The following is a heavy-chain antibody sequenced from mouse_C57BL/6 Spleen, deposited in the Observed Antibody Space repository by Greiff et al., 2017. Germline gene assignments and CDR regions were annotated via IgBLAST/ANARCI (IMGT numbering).Heavy chain of an antibody. V-gene: IGHV5-4*01. CDR2: ISDGGSYT. D-gene: IGHD2-4*01. CDR3: AREGITTAYYFDY. J-gene: IGHJ2*01. CDR1: GFTFSSYA. Sequence: EVQVVESGGGLVKPGGSLKLSCAASGFTFSSYAMSWVRQTPEKTLEWVATISDGGSYTYYPDNVKGRFTISRDNAKNNLYLQMSHLKSEDTAMYYCAREGITTAYYFDYWGQGTTLTVSS.